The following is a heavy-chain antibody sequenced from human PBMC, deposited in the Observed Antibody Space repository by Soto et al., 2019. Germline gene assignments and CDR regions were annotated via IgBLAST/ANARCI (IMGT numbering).Heavy chain of an antibody. J-gene: IGHJ4*02. V-gene: IGHV1-69*13. D-gene: IGHD3-10*01. CDR3: AIEVRRSNQFDH. CDR2: IIPIFGTA. CDR1: GGTFSSYA. Sequence: SVKVSCKASGGTFSSYAISWVRQAPGQGLEWMGGIIPIFGTANYAQKFQGRVTMTEESSADTPYMGLSSLRSEDTAVYYCAIEVRRSNQFDHWGQGTMVTVSS.